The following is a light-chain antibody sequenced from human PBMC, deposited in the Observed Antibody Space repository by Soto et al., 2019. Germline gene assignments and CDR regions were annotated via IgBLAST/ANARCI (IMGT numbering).Light chain of an antibody. Sequence: EIVMTQSPATLSVAPGERVTLSCRASQGVSRKLAWYQHKSGQAPRLLISGASTGATGIPARFSGSGSGPEFAITISSLQSEDCAIYYCQQYHTWPITFGGGTKVEIK. V-gene: IGKV3-15*01. CDR2: GAS. CDR3: QQYHTWPIT. J-gene: IGKJ4*01. CDR1: QGVSRK.